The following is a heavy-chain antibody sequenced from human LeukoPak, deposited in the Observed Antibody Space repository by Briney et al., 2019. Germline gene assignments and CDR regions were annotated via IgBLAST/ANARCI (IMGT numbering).Heavy chain of an antibody. Sequence: ASVKVSCKASGYTFTGHYMHWMRQAPGQRLEWMGWINPNSGDTIYAQKFQGRVTMTRDTSISTVYMELSRLTSDDTAVYYCARDPRDILTGYYGLCYFDYWGQRTMVTVSS. J-gene: IGHJ4*02. CDR2: INPNSGDT. CDR1: GYTFTGHY. D-gene: IGHD3-9*01. CDR3: ARDPRDILTGYYGLCYFDY. V-gene: IGHV1-2*02.